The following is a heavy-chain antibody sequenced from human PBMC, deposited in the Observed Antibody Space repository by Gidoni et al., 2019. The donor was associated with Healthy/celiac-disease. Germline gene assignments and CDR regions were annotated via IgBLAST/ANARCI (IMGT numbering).Heavy chain of an antibody. CDR3: ARETNRVLGAVDI. J-gene: IGHJ3*02. Sequence: QVQLQQSGPGLVKPSQTLSLTCPISVDSVPCHSAAWNWIRHSPSRGLEWLGRTYYRSKWYNDDAVAVKSRITINPDTSKNQFSLQLNSVTPEDTDVYYCARETNRVLGAVDIWGQGTMVTVSS. V-gene: IGHV6-1*01. CDR1: VDSVPCHSAA. CDR2: TYYRSKWYN. D-gene: IGHD3-16*02.